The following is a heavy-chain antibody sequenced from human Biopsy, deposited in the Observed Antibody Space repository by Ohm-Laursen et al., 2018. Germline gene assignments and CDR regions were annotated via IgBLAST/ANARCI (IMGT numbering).Heavy chain of an antibody. J-gene: IGHJ4*02. CDR1: GYTFTNYD. D-gene: IGHD3-10*01. CDR3: ARDRIGGRGDPPDH. V-gene: IGHV1-8*01. Sequence: ASVKVSCKASGYTFTNYDINWVRQAPGHGPEWMGWVNPNSGNTGYAQKFQGRVTMTRDTSTTTVYMELSCLRSEDTAVYYCARDRIGGRGDPPDHWGQGTLVTVSS. CDR2: VNPNSGNT.